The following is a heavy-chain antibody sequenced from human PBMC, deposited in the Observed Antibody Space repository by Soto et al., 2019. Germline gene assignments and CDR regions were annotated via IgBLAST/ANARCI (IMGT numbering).Heavy chain of an antibody. Sequence: SETLSLTCTVSGGSISSYYWSWIRQPPGKGLEWIGRIYTSGSTNYNPSLKSRVTMSVDTSKNQLSLKLSSVTAADTAEYYCARDTPYGSGSYYHYYYYYGMDAWGHGTTVTVS. CDR1: GGSISSYY. CDR3: ARDTPYGSGSYYHYYYYYGMDA. CDR2: IYTSGST. V-gene: IGHV4-4*07. D-gene: IGHD3-10*01. J-gene: IGHJ6*02.